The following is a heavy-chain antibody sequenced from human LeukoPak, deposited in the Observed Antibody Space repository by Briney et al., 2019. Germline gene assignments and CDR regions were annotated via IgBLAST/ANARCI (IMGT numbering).Heavy chain of an antibody. D-gene: IGHD5-18*01. CDR2: IYYSGST. CDR1: GGSISSGDYY. CDR3: ARMTYSYGYFHNWFDP. Sequence: PSETLSLTCTVSGGSISSGDYYWSWIRQPPGKGLEWIGYIYYSGSTYYNPSLKSRVTISVDTSKNQFSLKLSSVTAADTAVYYCARMTYSYGYFHNWFDPWGQGTLVTVSS. V-gene: IGHV4-30-4*01. J-gene: IGHJ5*02.